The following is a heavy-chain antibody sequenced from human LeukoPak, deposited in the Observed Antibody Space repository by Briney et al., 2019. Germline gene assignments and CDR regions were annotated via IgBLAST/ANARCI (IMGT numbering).Heavy chain of an antibody. CDR1: GGSISSGGYS. Sequence: SETLSLTCAVSGGSISSGGYSWSWIRQPPGKGLEWIGYIYHSGSTYYNPSLKSRVTISVDRSKNRFSLKLSSVTAADTAVYYCARGGAPYSSSWYGWFDSWGQGTLVTVSS. D-gene: IGHD6-13*01. CDR2: IYHSGST. CDR3: ARGGAPYSSSWYGWFDS. J-gene: IGHJ5*01. V-gene: IGHV4-30-2*01.